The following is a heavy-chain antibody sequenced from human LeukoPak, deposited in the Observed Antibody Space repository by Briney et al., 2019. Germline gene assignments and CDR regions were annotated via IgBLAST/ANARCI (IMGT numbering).Heavy chain of an antibody. J-gene: IGHJ4*02. CDR1: GFSLSTSGVG. Sequence: ESGPTLVKPTQTLTLTCTFSGFSLSTSGVGVGWIRQPPGKALEWLALIYWDGDKRYSPSLKSRLTITKDTSKNQVVLTMTNMDPVDTAIYYCAHRHSGIYFDYWGQGTLVTVSS. V-gene: IGHV2-5*02. D-gene: IGHD6-13*01. CDR3: AHRHSGIYFDY. CDR2: IYWDGDK.